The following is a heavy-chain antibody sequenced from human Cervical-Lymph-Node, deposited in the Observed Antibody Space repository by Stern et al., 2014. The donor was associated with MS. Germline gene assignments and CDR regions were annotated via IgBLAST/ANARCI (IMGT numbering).Heavy chain of an antibody. CDR2: ISGIGDNI. J-gene: IGHJ4*02. CDR3: ARGIDY. Sequence: EVQLVESGGGLVQPGGSLRLSCAASGFTFSSYAMTWVRQAPGKGLEWVSVISGIGDNIHYADSVKGRFTISRDRSKNTVHLQMNSLRAEDSAVYYCARGIDYWGQGSLVTGSS. V-gene: IGHV3-23*04. CDR1: GFTFSSYA.